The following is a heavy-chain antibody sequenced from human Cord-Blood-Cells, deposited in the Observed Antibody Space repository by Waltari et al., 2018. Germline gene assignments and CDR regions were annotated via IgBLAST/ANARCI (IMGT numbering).Heavy chain of an antibody. CDR1: GYTFNSYD. V-gene: IGHV1-8*01. J-gene: IGHJ3*02. Sequence: QVQPVQSGTQVKKPEASVKVSFKPSGYTFNSYDIHWMFQATGQGLEWMGWMNPNSGNTGYAQKFQGRGTMTRNTSISTAYMELSSLRSEDTAVYYCARGISSWYAFDIWGQGTMVTVSS. D-gene: IGHD6-13*01. CDR3: ARGISSWYAFDI. CDR2: MNPNSGNT.